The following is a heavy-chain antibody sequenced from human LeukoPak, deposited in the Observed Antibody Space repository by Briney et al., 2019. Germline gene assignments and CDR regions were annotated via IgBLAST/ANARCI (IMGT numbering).Heavy chain of an antibody. CDR1: GFTFSSYS. D-gene: IGHD6-13*01. CDR2: ISSSSSYI. CDR3: AKDHSSSWSLDY. Sequence: GGSLRLSCAASGFTFSSYSMNWVRQAPGKGLEWVSSISSSSSYIYYADSVKGRFTISRDNAKNSLYLQMNSLRAEDTAVYYCAKDHSSSWSLDYWGQGTLVTVSS. V-gene: IGHV3-21*01. J-gene: IGHJ4*02.